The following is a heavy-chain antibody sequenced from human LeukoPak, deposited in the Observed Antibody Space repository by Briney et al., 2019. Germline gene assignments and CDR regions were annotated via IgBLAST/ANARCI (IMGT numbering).Heavy chain of an antibody. CDR2: INHSGST. CDR3: ARAFTIFGTWFDP. V-gene: IGHV4-34*01. CDR1: GGSFSGYY. Sequence: PSETLSLTCAVYGGSFSGYYWSWIRQPPGKGLEWIGEINHSGSTNYNPSLKSRVTISVDTSKNQFSLKLSSVTAADTAVYYCARAFTIFGTWFDPWGQGTLVTVSS. D-gene: IGHD3-3*01. J-gene: IGHJ5*02.